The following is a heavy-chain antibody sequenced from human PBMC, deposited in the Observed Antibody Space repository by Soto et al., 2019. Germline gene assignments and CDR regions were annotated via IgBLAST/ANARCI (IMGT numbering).Heavy chain of an antibody. D-gene: IGHD3-10*01. CDR2: INPNSGGT. V-gene: IGHV1-2*04. Sequence: ASVKVSCKASGYTFTGYYMHWVRQAPGQGLEWMGWINPNSGGTNYAQKFQGWVTMTRDTSISTAYMELSRLRSDDTAVYDGARDRPQHDYGSWSANVHAPYAFDIWGQGTMVTVSS. CDR3: ARDRPQHDYGSWSANVHAPYAFDI. J-gene: IGHJ3*02. CDR1: GYTFTGYY.